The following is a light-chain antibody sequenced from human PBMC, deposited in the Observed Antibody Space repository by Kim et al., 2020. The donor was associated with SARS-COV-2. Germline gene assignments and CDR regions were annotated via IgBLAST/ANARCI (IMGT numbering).Light chain of an antibody. CDR3: QSYDSSLSARV. J-gene: IGLJ3*02. CDR2: GDN. CDR1: TYNLGAGYH. Sequence: RVTISCTGSTYNLGAGYHAPWYQQLPGTAPKLLIYGDNKRPSGVPDRFSGSRSGTSASLAVTGLQAEDEADYYCQSYDSSLSARVFGGGTKLTVL. V-gene: IGLV1-40*01.